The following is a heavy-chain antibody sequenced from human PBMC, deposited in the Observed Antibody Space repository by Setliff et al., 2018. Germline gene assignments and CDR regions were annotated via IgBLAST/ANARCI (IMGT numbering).Heavy chain of an antibody. CDR3: AREKGPAAHWNWFDP. Sequence: SVKVSCKASGGTFSSYAISWVRQAPGQGLEWMGRIIPIFGTANYAQKFQGRVTVTADKSTSTAHMELSSLRSEDTAVYYCAREKGPAAHWNWFDPWGQGTLVTVSS. J-gene: IGHJ5*02. CDR1: GGTFSSYA. D-gene: IGHD2-2*01. CDR2: IIPIFGTA. V-gene: IGHV1-69*06.